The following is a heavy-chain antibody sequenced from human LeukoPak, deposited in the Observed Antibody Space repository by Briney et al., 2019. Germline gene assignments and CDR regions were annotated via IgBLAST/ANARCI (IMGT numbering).Heavy chain of an antibody. J-gene: IGHJ4*02. Sequence: TGGSLRLSCAASGFTFSSYSMTWVRQAPGKGLEWVSTIGVGGVTTNYADSVKGRFTVSRDNSKNTLYLQMNSLRAEDTAVYYCAKTHYSGSYYADFDYWGQGTLVTVSS. CDR3: AKTHYSGSYYADFDY. CDR2: IGVGGVTT. CDR1: GFTFSSYS. D-gene: IGHD1-26*01. V-gene: IGHV3-23*01.